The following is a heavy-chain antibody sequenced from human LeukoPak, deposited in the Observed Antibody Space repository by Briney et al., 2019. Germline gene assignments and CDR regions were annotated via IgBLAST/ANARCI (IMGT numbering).Heavy chain of an antibody. CDR1: GYTFIGNY. Sequence: ASVKVSCKASGYTFIGNYMHWVRQAPGQGLEWMGWINPNSGGTNYAQKFQGRVTMTRDTSISTAYMELSRLRSDDTAVYYCARDRDYGDNWFDPWGQGTLVTVSS. V-gene: IGHV1-2*02. CDR3: ARDRDYGDNWFDP. J-gene: IGHJ5*02. D-gene: IGHD4-17*01. CDR2: INPNSGGT.